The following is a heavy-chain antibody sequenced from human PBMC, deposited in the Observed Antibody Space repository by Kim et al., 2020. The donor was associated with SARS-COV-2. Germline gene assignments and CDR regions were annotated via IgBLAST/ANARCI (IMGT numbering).Heavy chain of an antibody. CDR2: IKQDGSEK. Sequence: GGSLRLSCAASGFRFSSYWMNWVRQAPGKGLEWVANIKQDGSEKNYVDSVKGRFTISRDNAKNSLYLQMNSLRAEDTAVYYCQYGYSQGAYWGQGTLVTVSS. CDR3: QYGYSQGAY. D-gene: IGHD4-4*01. CDR1: GFRFSSYW. V-gene: IGHV3-7*01. J-gene: IGHJ4*02.